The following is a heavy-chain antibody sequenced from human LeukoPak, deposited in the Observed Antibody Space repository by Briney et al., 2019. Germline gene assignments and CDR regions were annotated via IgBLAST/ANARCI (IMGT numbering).Heavy chain of an antibody. J-gene: IGHJ4*02. CDR2: IHVDANEI. V-gene: IGHV3-30*02. CDR3: ARYYDISTGYLYYFDY. D-gene: IGHD3-9*01. CDR1: GFTFSDEG. Sequence: GGSLRLSCAASGFTFSDEGMHWVRQAPGKGLEWVSFIHVDANEIYYADSVKGRFTISSDSSKNTLHLQMNSLRPDDTAVYYCARYYDISTGYLYYFDYWGQGTLVTVSS.